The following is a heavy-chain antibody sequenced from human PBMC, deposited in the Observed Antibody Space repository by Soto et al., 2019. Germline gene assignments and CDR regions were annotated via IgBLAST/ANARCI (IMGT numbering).Heavy chain of an antibody. CDR2: VYWDDDK. CDR3: AYRQLVTFFCLVTQSDVWFDS. V-gene: IGHV2-5*02. D-gene: IGHD3-9*01. CDR1: GFSLSNSGAA. J-gene: IGHJ5*01. Sequence: QITLKESGPTLVNPTQTLTLTCTLSGFSLSNSGAAVGWIRQTPGKALEWLALVYWDDDKRYSPSIKNRVNITKDTSKNQVVLTLTNEETVDTATYYGAYRQLVTFFCLVTQSDVWFDSWGHGTLVTVPS.